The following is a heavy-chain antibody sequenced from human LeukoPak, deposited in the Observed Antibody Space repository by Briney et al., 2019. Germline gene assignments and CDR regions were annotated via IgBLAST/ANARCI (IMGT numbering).Heavy chain of an antibody. J-gene: IGHJ5*02. V-gene: IGHV3-7*05. CDR3: ARDWSLNWFDP. Sequence: GGSLRLSCAAPGFTFSNYWMSWVRQAPGKGLEWVANINQDGSEKNYVDSVKGRFTISRDNAKNPVYLQMNSLRAEDTAVYYCARDWSLNWFDPWGQGTLVTVSS. D-gene: IGHD1-26*01. CDR1: GFTFSNYW. CDR2: INQDGSEK.